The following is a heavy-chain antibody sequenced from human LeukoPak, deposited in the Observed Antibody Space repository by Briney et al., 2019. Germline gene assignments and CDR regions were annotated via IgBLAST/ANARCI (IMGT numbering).Heavy chain of an antibody. V-gene: IGHV1-46*01. Sequence: ASVKVSCKASGHTFSNYYMHWVRQAPGQGLEWVGMINPDGGSTISAQKFQDRVTMTRNTSISTAYMELSSLRSEDTAVYYCARQYYDFWSGYYSWDYWGQGTLVTVSS. D-gene: IGHD3-3*01. J-gene: IGHJ4*02. CDR3: ARQYYDFWSGYYSWDY. CDR2: INPDGGST. CDR1: GHTFSNYY.